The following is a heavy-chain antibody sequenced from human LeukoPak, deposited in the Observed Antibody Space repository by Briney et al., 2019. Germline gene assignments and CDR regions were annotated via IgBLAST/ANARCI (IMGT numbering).Heavy chain of an antibody. CDR3: SRGPTQQWLYSSTDV. CDR2: IRSKAYGGTT. J-gene: IGHJ6*02. V-gene: IGHV3-49*04. Sequence: GGFLRLSCTASGFTFGDHAMSWVRQAPGKGLEWLGFIRSKAYGGTTEYAASAKGRFTISRDDSKSIAYLQMNSLTTEDTAVYYCSRGPTQQWLYSSTDVWGQGTTVIVSS. CDR1: GFTFGDHA. D-gene: IGHD5-18*01.